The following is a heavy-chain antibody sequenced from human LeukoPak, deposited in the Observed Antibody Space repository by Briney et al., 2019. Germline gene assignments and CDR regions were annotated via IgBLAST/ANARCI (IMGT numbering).Heavy chain of an antibody. CDR3: AKVGGLLRFGEFHFDY. D-gene: IGHD3-10*01. V-gene: IGHV3-30*18. Sequence: GRSLRLSCAASGFTFSSYGMHWVRQAPGKGLEWVAVISYDGSNKYYADSVKGRFTISRDNSKNTLYLQMNSLRAEDTAVYYCAKVGGLLRFGEFHFDYWGQGTLVTVSS. CDR1: GFTFSSYG. CDR2: ISYDGSNK. J-gene: IGHJ4*02.